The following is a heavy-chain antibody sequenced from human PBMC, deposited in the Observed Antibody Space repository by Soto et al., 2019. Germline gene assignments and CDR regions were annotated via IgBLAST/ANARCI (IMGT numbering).Heavy chain of an antibody. J-gene: IGHJ4*02. CDR3: AKYSDYDLNY. V-gene: IGHV3-7*01. D-gene: IGHD5-12*01. CDR2: XXQDGSEK. Sequence: EVQLVESGGGLVQPGGSLRLSCAASGFTFSSYWMSWVXQAPGKGLXXXXXXXQDGSEKNYVDSVKGRFTISRDNAKNSLYLQMNSLRAEDTAVYYCAKYSDYDLNYWGQGTLVIVSS. CDR1: GFTFSSYW.